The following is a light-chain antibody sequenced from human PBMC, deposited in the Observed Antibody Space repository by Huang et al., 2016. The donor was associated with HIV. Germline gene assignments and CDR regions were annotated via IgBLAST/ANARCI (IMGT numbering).Light chain of an antibody. Sequence: DIQMTQTPSTLSASVGERVTITCRASQSIKTWLAWYQQRPGKAPKILIYQASGLESGVPSRFSGSGSGTEFTLTISNLQPDDFATYYCQQYNNYPPTFGQGTRVEVK. CDR3: QQYNNYPPT. CDR2: QAS. CDR1: QSIKTW. V-gene: IGKV1-5*03. J-gene: IGKJ1*01.